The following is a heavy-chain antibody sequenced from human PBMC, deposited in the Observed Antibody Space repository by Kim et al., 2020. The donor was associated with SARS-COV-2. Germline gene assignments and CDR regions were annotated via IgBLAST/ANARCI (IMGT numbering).Heavy chain of an antibody. Sequence: ASVKVSCKASGYTFIKYYIHWVRQAPGQGLEWMGIINPGDGSTNYAQKFQGRVTMTRDTSTSILYMELSSLTSEDTAVYYCARIGGLDSTYQAPSGGDFDWLGPVDYWGQGTLVTVSS. CDR2: INPGDGST. J-gene: IGHJ4*02. CDR1: GYTFIKYY. CDR3: ARIGGLDSTYQAPSGGDFDWLGPVDY. V-gene: IGHV1-46*01. D-gene: IGHD3-9*01.